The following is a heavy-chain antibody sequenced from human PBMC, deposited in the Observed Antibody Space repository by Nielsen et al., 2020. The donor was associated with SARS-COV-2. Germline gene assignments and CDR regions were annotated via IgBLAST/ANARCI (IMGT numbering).Heavy chain of an antibody. J-gene: IGHJ4*02. CDR3: ASGHCSSTSCYQRY. V-gene: IGHV1-8*01. D-gene: IGHD2-2*01. CDR1: GYTFTSYD. CDR2: MNPNSGNT. Sequence: ASVKVSCKASGYTFTSYDINWVRQATGQGLEWMGWMNPNSGNTGYAQKFQGRVTMTRNTAISTAYMELSSLSSEDTAVYYCASGHCSSTSCYQRYWGQGTLVTVSS.